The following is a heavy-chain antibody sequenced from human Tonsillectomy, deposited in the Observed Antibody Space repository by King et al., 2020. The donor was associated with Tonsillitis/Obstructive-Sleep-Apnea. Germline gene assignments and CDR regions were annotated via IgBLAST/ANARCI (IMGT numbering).Heavy chain of an antibody. CDR2: IKSKTDGGTT. V-gene: IGHV3-15*01. J-gene: IGHJ4*02. CDR3: TTATRLIAVAGTVLDY. CDR1: GFTFSNAW. D-gene: IGHD6-19*01. Sequence: VQLVESGGGLVKPGGSLRLSCAASGFTFSNAWMSWVRQAPGKGLEWVGRIKSKTDGGTTDYVAPVKGRFTISRDDSKNTLYLQMNSLKTEDTAVYYCTTATRLIAVAGTVLDYWGQGTLVTVSS.